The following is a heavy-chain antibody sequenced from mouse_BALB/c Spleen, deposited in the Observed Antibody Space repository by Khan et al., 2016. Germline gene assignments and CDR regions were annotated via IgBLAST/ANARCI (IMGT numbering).Heavy chain of an antibody. CDR3: ARAGYYGSRGVVDY. Sequence: EVQLQEPGPDLGKPSQSLSLTCTVTGYSITSGYSWHWIRQFPGNKLEWMGYIYYSGSTNYNPSLKSRISITRDTSKNPVSLQLNSVTAEDAATYYCARAGYYGSRGVVDYCGQGTSVTVSA. CDR2: IYYSGST. V-gene: IGHV3-1*02. D-gene: IGHD1-1*01. CDR1: GYSITSGYS. J-gene: IGHJ4*01.